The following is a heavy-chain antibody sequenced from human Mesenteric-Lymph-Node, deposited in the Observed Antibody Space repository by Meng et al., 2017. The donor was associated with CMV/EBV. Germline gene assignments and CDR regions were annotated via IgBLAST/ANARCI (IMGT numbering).Heavy chain of an antibody. CDR3: AKDPKAASSGYF. CDR1: GFTFSSYE. V-gene: IGHV3-48*03. J-gene: IGHJ4*02. Sequence: GESLKISCAASGFTFSSYEMNWVRQAPGKGPEWVSYIGSSGSVKYYADSVEGRFTISRDNSKNTLYLQMNSLRAEDTALYHCAKDPKAASSGYFWSQGTLVTVSS. D-gene: IGHD3-22*01. CDR2: IGSSGSVK.